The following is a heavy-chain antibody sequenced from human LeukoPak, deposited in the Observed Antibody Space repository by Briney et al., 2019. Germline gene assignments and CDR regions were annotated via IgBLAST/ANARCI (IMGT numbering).Heavy chain of an antibody. D-gene: IGHD3-10*01. J-gene: IGHJ4*02. CDR1: GGSVSSGSYY. CDR3: ARDRLGGSGSYYYY. Sequence: PSETLSPTCTVSGGSVSSGSYYWSWIRQPPGKGLEWIGYIYYSGSTNYNPSLKSRVTISVDTSKNQFSLKLSSVTAADTAVYYCARDRLGGSGSYYYYWGQGTLVTVSS. CDR2: IYYSGST. V-gene: IGHV4-61*01.